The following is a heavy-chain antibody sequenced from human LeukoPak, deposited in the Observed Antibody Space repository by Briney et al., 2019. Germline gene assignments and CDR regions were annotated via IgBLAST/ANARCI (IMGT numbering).Heavy chain of an antibody. V-gene: IGHV3-23*01. Sequence: QPGGSLRLSCAASGFTFDVSAMNWVRQAPGKGLEWVSASGNAGDTYYADSVKGRFTISRDNSKKMLFLQMTSLRAEDTAVYYCAKKTPGNYPYDYWGQEPLVTVSP. D-gene: IGHD3-22*01. J-gene: IGHJ4*02. CDR3: AKKTPGNYPYDY. CDR1: GFTFDVSA. CDR2: SGNAGDT.